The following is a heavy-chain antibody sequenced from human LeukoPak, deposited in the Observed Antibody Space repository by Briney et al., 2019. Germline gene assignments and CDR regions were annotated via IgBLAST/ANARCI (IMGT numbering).Heavy chain of an antibody. D-gene: IGHD4-17*01. CDR2: ITGDGSDI. V-gene: IGHV3-74*01. CDR1: GFTLNKYW. Sequence: GGSLRLSCEASGFTLNKYWMHWVRQAPGKGLVWVSRITGDGSDIACADSVKGRFTVSRDDAKNTLFLQMTSLRVEDTAIYYCARDAYTTTSNWLDPWGQGTLVTVSS. J-gene: IGHJ5*02. CDR3: ARDAYTTTSNWLDP.